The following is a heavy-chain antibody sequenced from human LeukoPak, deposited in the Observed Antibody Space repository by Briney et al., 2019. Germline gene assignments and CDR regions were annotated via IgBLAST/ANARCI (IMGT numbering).Heavy chain of an antibody. J-gene: IGHJ4*02. CDR3: AKAYSSTWRNPVDY. D-gene: IGHD6-13*01. V-gene: IGHV3-23*01. CDR2: ISGSGGST. Sequence: PGGSLRLSCAASGFTFSSYAMSWVRQAPGKGLEWVSAISGSGGSTYYADSVKGRFTISRDNSKNTLYLQMNSLRVEDTAVYYCAKAYSSTWRNPVDYWGQGTLVTVSS. CDR1: GFTFSSYA.